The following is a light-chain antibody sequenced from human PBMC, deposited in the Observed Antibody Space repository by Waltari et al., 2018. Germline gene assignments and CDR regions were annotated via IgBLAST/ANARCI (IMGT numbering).Light chain of an antibody. Sequence: SYVLTQPPSVSLAPGKTARITCMGNNIESKSVTWYQTKSGQAPSLVMYYDTDRPSGIPERLSGSNSGNTATLSISRVEAGDEADYYCQVWDGATDHWVFGGGTKLTVL. CDR1: NIESKS. V-gene: IGLV3-21*04. J-gene: IGLJ3*02. CDR2: YDT. CDR3: QVWDGATDHWV.